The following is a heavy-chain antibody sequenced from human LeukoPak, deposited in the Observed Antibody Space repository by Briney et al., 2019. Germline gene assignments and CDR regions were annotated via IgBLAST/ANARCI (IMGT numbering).Heavy chain of an antibody. CDR3: ARSTGSSGGRAFDI. D-gene: IGHD6-25*01. Sequence: SETLSLTCTVSGGSISGYYWSWIRQPAGKGLEWIGRIYTSGSTNYNPSLKSRVTMSVDTSKNQFSLKVTSVTAADTAVYYCARSTGSSGGRAFDIWGQGTLVTVSS. J-gene: IGHJ4*02. CDR1: GGSISGYY. V-gene: IGHV4-4*07. CDR2: IYTSGST.